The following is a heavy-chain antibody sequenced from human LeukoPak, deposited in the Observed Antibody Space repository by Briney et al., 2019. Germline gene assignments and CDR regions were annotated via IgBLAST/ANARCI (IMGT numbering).Heavy chain of an antibody. V-gene: IGHV3-53*05. Sequence: GGSLRLSCAASGFTVSSNYMSWVRQAPGKGLEWVSVIYSGGSTYYADSVKGRFTISRDNSKNTLYLQMNSLRAEDTAVYYCAKAVTIFWVPYYWGQGTLVTVSS. CDR3: AKAVTIFWVPYY. J-gene: IGHJ4*02. CDR1: GFTVSSNY. D-gene: IGHD3-9*01. CDR2: IYSGGST.